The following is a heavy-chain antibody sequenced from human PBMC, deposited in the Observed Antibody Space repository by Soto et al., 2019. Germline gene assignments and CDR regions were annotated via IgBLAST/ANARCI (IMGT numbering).Heavy chain of an antibody. Sequence: ASVKVSCKASGGTFSSYAISWVRQAPGQGLEWMGGIIPIFGTANYAQKFQGRVTITADESTSTAYMELSSLRSEDTAVYYCARSYCSSTSCYLPHAAFDIWGQGTMVTV. D-gene: IGHD2-2*01. J-gene: IGHJ3*02. V-gene: IGHV1-69*13. CDR1: GGTFSSYA. CDR3: ARSYCSSTSCYLPHAAFDI. CDR2: IIPIFGTA.